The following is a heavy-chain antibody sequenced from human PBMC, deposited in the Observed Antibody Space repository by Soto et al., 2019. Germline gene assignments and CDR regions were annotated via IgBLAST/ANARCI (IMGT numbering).Heavy chain of an antibody. CDR1: GFTFTRYS. V-gene: IGHV3-21*01. Sequence: GGSLRLSCAASGFTFTRYSMNWVRQAPGKGLKWVSSISSTTNYIYYADSMKGRFTVSRDNAKNSVYLEMNSLSAEDTAVYYCARESEDLTPNFDYWGQGTLVTVSS. CDR3: ARESEDLTPNFDY. J-gene: IGHJ4*02. CDR2: ISSTTNYI.